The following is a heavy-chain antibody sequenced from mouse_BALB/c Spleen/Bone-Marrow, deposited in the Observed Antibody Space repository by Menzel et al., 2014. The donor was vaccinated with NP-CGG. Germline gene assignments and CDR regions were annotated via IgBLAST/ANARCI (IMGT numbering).Heavy chain of an antibody. D-gene: IGHD2-10*01. CDR2: INPGSGGT. CDR3: ARGAYYGNYFDY. V-gene: IGHV1-54*01. CDR1: GYAFTNYL. J-gene: IGHJ2*01. Sequence: VQLQQSGAELVRPGTSVKVSCKASGYAFTNYLIEWVKQRPGQGLEWIGVINPGSGGTNYNEKFKGKATLTADKFSSTAYMQLSSLTSDDSAVYFCARGAYYGNYFDYWGQGTTLTVSS.